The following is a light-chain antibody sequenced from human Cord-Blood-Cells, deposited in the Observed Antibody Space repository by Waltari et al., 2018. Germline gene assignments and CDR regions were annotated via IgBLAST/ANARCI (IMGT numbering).Light chain of an antibody. J-gene: IGKJ4*01. CDR3: QQSYSTPLT. CDR2: AAS. CDR1: QRISSY. V-gene: IGKV1-39*01. Sequence: DIQMTQSPSSLSASVGDRVTITCRASQRISSYLNWYQQKPGKAPNLLIYAASSLQSGVPSRFSGSGSGTDFTLTISSLQPEDVATYYCQQSYSTPLTFGGGTKVEIK.